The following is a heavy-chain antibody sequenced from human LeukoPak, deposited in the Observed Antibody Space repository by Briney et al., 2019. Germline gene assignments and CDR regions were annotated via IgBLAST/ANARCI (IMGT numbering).Heavy chain of an antibody. CDR3: ARGAYYFDY. Sequence: SETLSLTCTVSGGSISSGGYYWSWTRQHPGKGLEWIGYISYSGSTYYNPSLESRVTISADTSKNQFSLKLSSVPAADTAVYYCARGAYYFDYWGQGAPVTVSS. V-gene: IGHV4-31*03. CDR2: ISYSGST. J-gene: IGHJ4*02. CDR1: GGSISSGGYY.